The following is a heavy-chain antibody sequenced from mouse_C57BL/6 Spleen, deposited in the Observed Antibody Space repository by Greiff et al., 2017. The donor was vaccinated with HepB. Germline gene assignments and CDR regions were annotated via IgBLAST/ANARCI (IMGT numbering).Heavy chain of an antibody. CDR2: IDPSDSYT. Sequence: QQQQPGAELVKPGASVKLSCKASGYTFTSYWMQGVKQRPGQGLEWIGEIDPSDSYTNYNRKLKGKAKLTVDTSSSTAYMQLSSLTSEDSAVYYCARKLPIFDYWGQGTTLTVSS. CDR1: GYTFTSYW. CDR3: ARKLPIFDY. J-gene: IGHJ2*01. V-gene: IGHV1-50*01. D-gene: IGHD1-1*01.